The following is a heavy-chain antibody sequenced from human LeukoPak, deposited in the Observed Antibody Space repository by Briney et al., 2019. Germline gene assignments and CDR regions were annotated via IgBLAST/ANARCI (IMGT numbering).Heavy chain of an antibody. CDR2: ISSSGSTI. V-gene: IGHV3-48*03. D-gene: IGHD3-10*01. Sequence: PGGSLRLSCAASGFTFSSYEMNWVRQAPGKGLEWVSYISSSGSTIYYADSVKGRLTISRDNAKNSLYLQMNSLRAEDTAVYYCARAGRMVAGFDPWGQGTLVTVSS. J-gene: IGHJ5*02. CDR3: ARAGRMVAGFDP. CDR1: GFTFSSYE.